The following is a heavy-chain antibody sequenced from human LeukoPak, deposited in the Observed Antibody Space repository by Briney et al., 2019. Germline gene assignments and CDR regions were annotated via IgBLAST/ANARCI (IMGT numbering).Heavy chain of an antibody. V-gene: IGHV3-23*01. J-gene: IGHJ6*02. Sequence: GGSLRLSCDASGFTFSNYAMSWVRQAPGKGLEWVSSISGSGDTTYHANSVKGRFTISRDNARNSLYLQMSSLRPEDTAVYYCATYTHWVAGDVWGQGTTVTVSS. CDR2: ISGSGDTT. D-gene: IGHD3-16*01. CDR3: ATYTHWVAGDV. CDR1: GFTFSNYA.